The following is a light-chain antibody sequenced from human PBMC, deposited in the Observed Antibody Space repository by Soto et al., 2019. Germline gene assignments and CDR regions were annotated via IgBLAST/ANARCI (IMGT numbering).Light chain of an antibody. J-gene: IGKJ1*01. CDR1: QRISSH. V-gene: IGKV1-39*01. CDR3: QQSYNNPRT. CDR2: AAS. Sequence: DIQMTQSPSSLSPSEGDRVTLTCRASQRISSHLNWYQQKTGKAPKLLIYAASSLQSGVPSRFSGSGSGTDFTLTISSLQTEDFSSYYCQQSYNNPRTFGQGTKVDIK.